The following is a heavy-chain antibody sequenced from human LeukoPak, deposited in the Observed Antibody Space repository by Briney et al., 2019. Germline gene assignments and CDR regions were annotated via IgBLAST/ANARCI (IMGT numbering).Heavy chain of an antibody. CDR3: AKAPYSSSWNLYFDD. V-gene: IGHV3-23*01. CDR2: ISGGGYST. D-gene: IGHD6-13*01. CDR1: GFTFSSYA. J-gene: IGHJ4*02. Sequence: PGGSLRLSCAPSGFTFSSYAINWVRQAPGKGLQWISTISGGGYSTYYAESVKGRFTISKDNSKNTVFLHTNSLSAEDTAVYYCAKAPYSSSWNLYFDDWGQGTLVTVSS.